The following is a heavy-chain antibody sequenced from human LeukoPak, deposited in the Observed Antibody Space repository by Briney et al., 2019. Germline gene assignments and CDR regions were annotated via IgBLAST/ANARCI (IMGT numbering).Heavy chain of an antibody. D-gene: IGHD3-10*01. CDR1: GFTFSSYA. V-gene: IGHV3-23*01. CDR2: ISGSGGST. CDR3: ARDKDVGELAGHYYYYGMDV. Sequence: GGSLRLSCAASGFTFSSYAMSWVRQAPGKGLEWVSAISGSGGSTYYADSVKGRFTISRDNAKNSLYLQMNSLRAEDTAVYYCARDKDVGELAGHYYYYGMDVWGQGTTVTVSS. J-gene: IGHJ6*02.